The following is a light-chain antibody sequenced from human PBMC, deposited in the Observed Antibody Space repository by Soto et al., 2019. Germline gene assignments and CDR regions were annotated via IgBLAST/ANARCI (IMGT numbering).Light chain of an antibody. Sequence: IPLTQSPSSLSASVGDSVTITCRASQGISRYLSWYQQKSGRAPKLLISAASTLQSGVPARFSGSGSGTDFTHSITSLQPEDFATYYCQQLNTYPVTFGGGTKVEIK. CDR1: QGISRY. J-gene: IGKJ4*01. V-gene: IGKV1-9*01. CDR3: QQLNTYPVT. CDR2: AAS.